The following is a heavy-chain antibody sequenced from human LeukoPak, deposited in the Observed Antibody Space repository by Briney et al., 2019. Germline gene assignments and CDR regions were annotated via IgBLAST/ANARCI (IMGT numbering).Heavy chain of an antibody. CDR3: AREGRYYFDY. V-gene: IGHV3-9*01. CDR2: ISWNSGSI. CDR1: GFTFDDYA. Sequence: GGSLRLSCAASGFTFDDYAMHWVRQAPGKGLEWVSGISWNSGSIGYADSVKGRFTISRDNSKNTLYLQMNSLRAEATAVYYCAREGRYYFDYWGQGTLVTVSS. J-gene: IGHJ4*02. D-gene: IGHD1-14*01.